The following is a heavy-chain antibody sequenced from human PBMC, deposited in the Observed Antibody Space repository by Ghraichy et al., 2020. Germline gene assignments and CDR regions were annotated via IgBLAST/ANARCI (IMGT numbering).Heavy chain of an antibody. V-gene: IGHV3-53*01. Sequence: GGSLRLSCAASGFTVSSNYMSWVRQAPGKGLECVSVIYSGGSTYYADSVKGRFTISRDNSKNTLYLQMNSLRAEDTAVYYCARVDEGGWFDPWGQGTLVTVSS. D-gene: IGHD3-16*01. CDR3: ARVDEGGWFDP. CDR2: IYSGGST. CDR1: GFTVSSNY. J-gene: IGHJ5*02.